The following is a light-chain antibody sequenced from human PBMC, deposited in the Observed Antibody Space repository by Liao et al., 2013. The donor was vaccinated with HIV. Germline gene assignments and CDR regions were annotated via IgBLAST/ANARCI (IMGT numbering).Light chain of an antibody. CDR3: QAWDSSTVV. CDR2: QDN. V-gene: IGLV3-1*01. CDR1: NLGDKY. Sequence: SYELTQPPSVSVSPGQTASITCSGDNLGDKYACWYQQKPGQSPVLVMYQDNKRPSGIPERFSGSNSGNTATLTISGTQAMDEADYYCQAWDSSTVVFGGGTKLTVL. J-gene: IGLJ2*01.